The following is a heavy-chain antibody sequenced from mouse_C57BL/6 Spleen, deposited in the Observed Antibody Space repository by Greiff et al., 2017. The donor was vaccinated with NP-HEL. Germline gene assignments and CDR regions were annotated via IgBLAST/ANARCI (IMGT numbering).Heavy chain of an antibody. Sequence: QVQLQQSGAELVRPGASVKLSCKASGYTFTDYYINWVKQRPGQGLEWIARIYPGSGNTYYNEKFKGKATLTAEKSSSTAYMQLSSLTSEDSAVYFCARYSNSFAYWGQGTLVTVSA. J-gene: IGHJ3*01. CDR2: IYPGSGNT. D-gene: IGHD2-5*01. V-gene: IGHV1-76*01. CDR3: ARYSNSFAY. CDR1: GYTFTDYY.